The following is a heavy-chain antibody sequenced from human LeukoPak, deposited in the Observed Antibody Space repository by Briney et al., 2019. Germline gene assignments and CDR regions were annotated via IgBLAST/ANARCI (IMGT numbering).Heavy chain of an antibody. D-gene: IGHD3-16*01. J-gene: IGHJ4*02. V-gene: IGHV3-7*04. CDR2: IKQDGSGS. CDR3: ARDDYLGY. CDR1: GFTFSGYW. Sequence: GGSQRLSCAASGFTFSGYWMAWVRQAPGRGLEFVAHIKQDGSGSNYVDSVKGRFTISRDNTKNSVYLQMNSLRAEDTAVYYCARDDYLGYWGQGTLVTVSS.